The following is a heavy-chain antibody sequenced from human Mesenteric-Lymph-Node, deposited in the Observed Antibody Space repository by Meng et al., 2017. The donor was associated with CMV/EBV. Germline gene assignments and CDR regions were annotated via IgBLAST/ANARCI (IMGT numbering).Heavy chain of an antibody. CDR2: ISAYNGNT. V-gene: IGHV1-18*01. CDR1: GYTFTSYG. CDR3: ARTPDPEYCSSTSCHYYGMDV. J-gene: IGHJ6*02. Sequence: ASVKVSCKASGYTFTSYGISWVRQAPGQGLEWMGWISAYNGNTNYAQKLQGRVTMTTDTSTSTAYMGLSSLRSEDTAVYYCARTPDPEYCSSTSCHYYGMDVWGQGTTVTVSS. D-gene: IGHD2-2*01.